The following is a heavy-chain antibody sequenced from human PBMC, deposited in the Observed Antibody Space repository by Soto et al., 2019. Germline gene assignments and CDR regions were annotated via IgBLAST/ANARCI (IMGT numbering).Heavy chain of an antibody. D-gene: IGHD3-3*01. V-gene: IGHV4-59*01. CDR1: GGSISSYY. CDR2: IYYSGST. Sequence: SETLSLTCTVSGGSISSYYWSWIRQPPGKGLEWIGYIYYSGSTNYNPSLKSRVTISVDTSKNQFSLKLSSVTAADTAVYYCARDATIFGVVTESYYTDVWGKGTTVTVFS. CDR3: ARDATIFGVVTESYYTDV. J-gene: IGHJ6*03.